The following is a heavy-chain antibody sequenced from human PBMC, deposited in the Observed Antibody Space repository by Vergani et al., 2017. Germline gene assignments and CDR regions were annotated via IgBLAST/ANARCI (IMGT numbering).Heavy chain of an antibody. Sequence: VQVVQSGAEVKKSGASVKVSCKPSGYTFSNYYMHWVRQAPGQGLEWMGIINPSGGHTNYAQKFQGRVTMTRDTSTSTVYMELSSLRSEDTAIYYCARPSIDYDILTGYLYWGQGTLVTVSS. CDR2: INPSGGHT. J-gene: IGHJ4*02. CDR1: GYTFSNYY. V-gene: IGHV1-46*01. D-gene: IGHD3-9*01. CDR3: ARPSIDYDILTGYLY.